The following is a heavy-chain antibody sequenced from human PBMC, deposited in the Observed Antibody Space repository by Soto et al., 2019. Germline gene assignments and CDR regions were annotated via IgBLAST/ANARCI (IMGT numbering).Heavy chain of an antibody. D-gene: IGHD3-10*01. V-gene: IGHV1-69*13. CDR1: GGTVSSYA. J-gene: IGHJ4*02. Sequence: GASVKVSCKDSGGTVSSYAITWVRQAPGKGLEWMGVFIPIFVSAHYAPKFQGRITITADESTSTAYMELSGLTSEDTAIYYCARDVSSDTTGFRGYDLWGQGTQVTVSS. CDR2: FIPIFVSA. CDR3: ARDVSSDTTGFRGYDL.